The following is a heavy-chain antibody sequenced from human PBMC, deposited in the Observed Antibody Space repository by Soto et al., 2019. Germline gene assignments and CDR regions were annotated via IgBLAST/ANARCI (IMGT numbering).Heavy chain of an antibody. J-gene: IGHJ6*03. V-gene: IGHV4-34*01. D-gene: IGHD6-13*01. Sequence: SSETLSLTCAVYGGSFSGYYWSWIRQPPGKGLEWIGEINHSGSTNYNPSLKSRVTISVDTSKNQFSLKLSSVTAADTAVYYCATTLGGSIAAAGTIMDGWGKGTTVTVAS. CDR2: INHSGST. CDR3: ATTLGGSIAAAGTIMDG. CDR1: GGSFSGYY.